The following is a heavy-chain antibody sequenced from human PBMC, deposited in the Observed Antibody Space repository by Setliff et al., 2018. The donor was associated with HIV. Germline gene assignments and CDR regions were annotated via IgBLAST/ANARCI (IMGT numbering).Heavy chain of an antibody. CDR1: GGSVSTSSYS. D-gene: IGHD6-19*01. CDR3: ATCSSSACHVYDY. J-gene: IGHJ4*02. CDR2: IYHTGKT. V-gene: IGHV4-39*01. Sequence: SETLSLTCTVSGGSVSTSSYSWGWIRQPPEKGLEWIGTIYHTGKTYYNSSLNSRVTIAVDTSKDQFSLNLSTVTAADTAVYYCATCSSSACHVYDYWGQGTLVTVSS.